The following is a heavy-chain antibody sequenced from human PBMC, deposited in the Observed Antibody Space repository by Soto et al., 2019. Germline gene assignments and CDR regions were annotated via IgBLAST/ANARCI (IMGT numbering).Heavy chain of an antibody. CDR3: AADRRDDFWSGYRVNYYYGMDV. Sequence: GASVKVSCKASGFTFTSPAVQWVRQARGQRLEWIGWIVVGSGNTNYAQKFQERVTITRDMSTSTAYMELSSLRSEDTAVYYCAADRRDDFWSGYRVNYYYGMDVWGQGTTVTVSS. CDR2: IVVGSGNT. V-gene: IGHV1-58*01. J-gene: IGHJ6*02. CDR1: GFTFTSPA. D-gene: IGHD3-3*01.